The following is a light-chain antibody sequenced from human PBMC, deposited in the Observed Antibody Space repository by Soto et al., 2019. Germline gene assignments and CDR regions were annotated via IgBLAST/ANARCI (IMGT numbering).Light chain of an antibody. CDR3: AAWDDSLSGLV. CDR1: SSNIGKNY. Sequence: QAVVTQPPSASGTPGQTVTISCSGSSSNIGKNYVYWYQQLPGTAPKLLIYRNNQRPSGVPDRVSGSKSGTSASLAISGLRSEDEADYYCAAWDDSLSGLVFGGGTKLTVL. J-gene: IGLJ3*02. CDR2: RNN. V-gene: IGLV1-47*01.